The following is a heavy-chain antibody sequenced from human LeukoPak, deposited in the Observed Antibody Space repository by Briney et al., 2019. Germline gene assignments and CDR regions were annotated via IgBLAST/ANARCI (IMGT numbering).Heavy chain of an antibody. CDR1: GFTFSNFA. CDR3: GEGH. J-gene: IGHJ4*02. Sequence: GGSLRLSCAASGFTFSNFAMIWVRQAPGKGLEWVLAISGSGDKTHYADSVKGRFTISRDNSKSVLYMQLNNLRLEDTAVYYCGEGHWGRGTLVTVSS. V-gene: IGHV3-23*01. CDR2: ISGSGDKT.